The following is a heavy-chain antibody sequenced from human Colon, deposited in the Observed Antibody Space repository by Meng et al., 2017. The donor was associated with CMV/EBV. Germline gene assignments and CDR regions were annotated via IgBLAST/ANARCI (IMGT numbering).Heavy chain of an antibody. D-gene: IGHD3-22*01. J-gene: IGHJ6*02. V-gene: IGHV1-69*05. CDR1: VGTFSSYR. CDR2: IIPMFGRK. Sequence: SSVPVSCKTSVGTFSSYRVVWVRQAPAQGLEWMGGIIPMFGRKHYAENFQGRVSIATDESTSTVYMELSSLRSEDTAVYYCARGSGYYDDGEGSYYYYYGLDVWGQGTTVTVSS. CDR3: ARGSGYYDDGEGSYYYYYGLDV.